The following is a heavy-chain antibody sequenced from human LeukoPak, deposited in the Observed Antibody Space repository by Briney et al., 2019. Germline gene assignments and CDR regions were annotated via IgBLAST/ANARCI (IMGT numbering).Heavy chain of an antibody. V-gene: IGHV3-23*01. CDR1: GFTFRTYG. J-gene: IGHJ3*02. CDR2: IGSGGTT. Sequence: GGSLRLSCAASGFTFRTYGMSWVRRAPGKGLEWVSAIGSGGTTYYTDSVKGRFTISRDNSKTTLYLQMSSLRAEDTAVYYCAKRDTTMAKGAFDIWGQGTTVTVSS. D-gene: IGHD5-18*01. CDR3: AKRDTTMAKGAFDI.